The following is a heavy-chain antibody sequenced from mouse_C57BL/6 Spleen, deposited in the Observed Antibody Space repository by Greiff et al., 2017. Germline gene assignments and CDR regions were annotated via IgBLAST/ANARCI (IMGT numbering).Heavy chain of an antibody. CDR2: FNPSSGYT. J-gene: IGHJ4*01. CDR1: GYTFTSYT. D-gene: IGHD3-2*02. V-gene: IGHV1-4*01. Sequence: QVQLQQSGAELARPGASVKMSCKASGYTFTSYTMHWVKQRPGPGLEWIGYFNPSSGYTKYNQKFKDKATLTADKSSSSAYMQLSSLTSEDSAVYYCARDSSGYDDARDDGGQGTSVTVSS. CDR3: ARDSSGYDDARDD.